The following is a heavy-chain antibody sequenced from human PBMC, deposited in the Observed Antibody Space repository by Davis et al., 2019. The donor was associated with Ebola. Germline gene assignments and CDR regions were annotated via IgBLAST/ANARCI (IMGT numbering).Heavy chain of an antibody. V-gene: IGHV3-7*01. Sequence: AGSLTLSRAASGSTFTSHTMIWVRQAPGKGLEWVANIKTDGSEEHYVDSVKGRFTMSRDNAKNSLYLQLDSLRDDDTAVYYCARWGLRGNYDAWSGSDYYVDDWGQGTLVTVSS. CDR3: ARWGLRGNYDAWSGSDYYVDD. J-gene: IGHJ4*02. CDR2: IKTDGSEE. CDR1: GSTFTSHT. D-gene: IGHD3-3*01.